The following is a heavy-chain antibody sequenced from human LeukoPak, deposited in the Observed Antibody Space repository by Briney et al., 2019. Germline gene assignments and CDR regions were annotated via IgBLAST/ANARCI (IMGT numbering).Heavy chain of an antibody. V-gene: IGHV1-18*01. CDR3: ARGVQVVLAATHFEF. Sequence: ASVKVSCKPSGYTFTSYAISWVRQAPGQGLEWMGWISDYNANTNYAQKLQGRVTMTTDTSTGTAYMELTHLRSDDTAYYYCARGVQVVLAATHFEFWGQGTLVTVSS. CDR1: GYTFTSYA. CDR2: ISDYNANT. J-gene: IGHJ4*02. D-gene: IGHD2-15*01.